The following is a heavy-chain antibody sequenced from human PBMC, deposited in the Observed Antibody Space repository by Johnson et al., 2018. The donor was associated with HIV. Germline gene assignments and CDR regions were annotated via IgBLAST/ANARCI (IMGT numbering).Heavy chain of an antibody. J-gene: IGHJ3*02. Sequence: MLLVESGGGLVQPGGSLRLSCAASGFTFSSYAMSWVRQAPGKGLEWVSAISGSGVRTYYADSVKGRFRIPRDDAKTPLYMQMNSLRAEDTAVYYCAKDRSAHMTMLLEVVADAFDIWGQGTMVTVSS. CDR1: GFTFSSYA. CDR2: ISGSGVRT. CDR3: AKDRSAHMTMLLEVVADAFDI. D-gene: IGHD4/OR15-4a*01. V-gene: IGHV3-23*04.